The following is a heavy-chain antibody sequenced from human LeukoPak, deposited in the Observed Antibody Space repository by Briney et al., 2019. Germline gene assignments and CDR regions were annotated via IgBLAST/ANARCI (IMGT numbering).Heavy chain of an antibody. CDR1: GYTFNSYG. CDR2: ISPYRGDT. D-gene: IGHD3-22*01. J-gene: IGHJ6*02. Sequence: ASVKVSCKASGYTFNSYGISWVRQAPGQGLEWMGWISPYRGDTEYAQKIQGRVSMPTETSTSTAYMEMRRLRSDDTAVYYCARQVLIVGGRYGMDVWGQGTTVTVSS. CDR3: ARQVLIVGGRYGMDV. V-gene: IGHV1-18*01.